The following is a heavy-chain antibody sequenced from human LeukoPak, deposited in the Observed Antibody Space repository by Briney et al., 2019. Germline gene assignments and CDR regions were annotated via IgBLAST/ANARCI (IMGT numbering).Heavy chain of an antibody. V-gene: IGHV4-59*01. Sequence: SETLSLTCTVSGGSISSYYWSWIRQPPGKGLEWSGYIYYSGSTNYNPSLKSRVTISVDTSKNQFSLKLSSVTAADTAVYYCARGRILKYSSGWLLDYWGQGTLVTVSS. CDR3: ARGRILKYSSGWLLDY. D-gene: IGHD6-19*01. J-gene: IGHJ4*02. CDR2: IYYSGST. CDR1: GGSISSYY.